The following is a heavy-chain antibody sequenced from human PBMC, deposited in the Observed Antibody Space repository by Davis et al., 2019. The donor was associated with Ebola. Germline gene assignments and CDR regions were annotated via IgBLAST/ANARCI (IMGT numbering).Heavy chain of an antibody. D-gene: IGHD1-26*01. J-gene: IGHJ6*02. CDR3: ARTRGSYYYYYYGMDV. CDR2: ISSGSSYI. V-gene: IGHV3-21*01. CDR1: GFTFSSYG. Sequence: GESLKISCAASGFTFSSYGMHWVRQAPGKGLEWVSSISSGSSYIYYADSVKGRFTISRDNAKNSLYLQMNSLRAEDTAVYYCARTRGSYYYYYYGMDVWGQGTTVTVSS.